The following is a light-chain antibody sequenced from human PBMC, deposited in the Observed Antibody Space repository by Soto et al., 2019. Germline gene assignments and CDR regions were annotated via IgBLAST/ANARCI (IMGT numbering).Light chain of an antibody. J-gene: IGKJ5*01. CDR3: QQRSNWPQIT. V-gene: IGKV1-9*01. CDR1: QGISSY. CDR2: DAS. Sequence: DIQLTQSPSFLSASVGDRVTITCRASQGISSYLAWYQQKPGKAPNPLIYDASTLQSGVPSRFSGSGSGTDFTLTISSLEPEDFAVYYCQQRSNWPQITFGQGTRLEIK.